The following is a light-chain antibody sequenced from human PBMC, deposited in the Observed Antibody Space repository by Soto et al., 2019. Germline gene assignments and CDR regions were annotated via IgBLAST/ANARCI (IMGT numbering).Light chain of an antibody. V-gene: IGLV2-14*03. CDR1: SSDIGAFNY. CDR3: SSYTGSSSVV. J-gene: IGLJ2*01. CDR2: DVR. Sequence: QSVLTQPNSVSGSPGQSITISCTGNSSDIGAFNYVSWYQQHPGKAPKLMICDVRNRPSGVSNRFSGSKSGNTAALTSSGLQAEDEADYYCSSYTGSSSVVFGAGTQLTVL.